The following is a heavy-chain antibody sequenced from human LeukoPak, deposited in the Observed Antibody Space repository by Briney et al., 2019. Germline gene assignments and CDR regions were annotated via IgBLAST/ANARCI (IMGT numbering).Heavy chain of an antibody. Sequence: GGSLRLSCVASGFTFDDYAMHWVRQAPGKGLEWVSGISWNSGTIGYADSVKGRFTISRDNAKNSLYLQMNSLRVEDTAVYYCARDLLGIHNWREGALVTVSS. CDR2: ISWNSGTI. V-gene: IGHV3-9*01. D-gene: IGHD3-16*01. CDR3: ARDLLGIHN. J-gene: IGHJ4*02. CDR1: GFTFDDYA.